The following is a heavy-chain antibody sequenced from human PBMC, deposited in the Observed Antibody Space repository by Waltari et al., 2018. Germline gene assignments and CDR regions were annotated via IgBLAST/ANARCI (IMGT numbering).Heavy chain of an antibody. V-gene: IGHV3-23*01. D-gene: IGHD2-15*01. CDR3: AKGCGGTCYSTFDY. CDR1: GFTFSNYA. CDR2: ISGSGGST. J-gene: IGHJ4*02. Sequence: EVQLLESGGGLVQPGGSLRLSCAASGFTFSNYAMSWVRQAPEKGLEWVSTISGSGGSTYYADSVKGRFTISRDKSKNTLYLQMNSLRAGDTAVYYCAKGCGGTCYSTFDYWGQGTLVTVSS.